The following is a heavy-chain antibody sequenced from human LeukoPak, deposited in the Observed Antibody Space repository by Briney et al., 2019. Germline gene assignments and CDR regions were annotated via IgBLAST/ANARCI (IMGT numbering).Heavy chain of an antibody. CDR2: IYYSGST. D-gene: IGHD2/OR15-2a*01. V-gene: IGHV4-59*01. CDR3: ARGTTASYFDY. Sequence: NASETLSLTCTVSGGSISSYFWSWIRQPPGKGLEWIGYIYYSGSTNYNPSLKSRVTISVDTSKNQFSLRLSSVTAADTAVYYCARGTTASYFDYWGQGTLVAVSS. J-gene: IGHJ4*02. CDR1: GGSISSYF.